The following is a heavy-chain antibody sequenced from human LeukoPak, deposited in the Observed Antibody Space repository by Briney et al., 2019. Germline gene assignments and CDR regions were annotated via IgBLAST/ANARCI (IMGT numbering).Heavy chain of an antibody. CDR2: IHYTGTT. Sequence: TSQTLSLTCTVSGGSVSSGSYYWSWIRQPPGKGMEWIGYIHYTGTTNYNPSLKSRVTISVDTSKSQFSLKLSSVTAADTAVYYCGRTPLVVVTKGAFDLWGQGTMVSVSS. CDR1: GGSVSSGSYY. J-gene: IGHJ3*01. D-gene: IGHD3-22*01. V-gene: IGHV4-61*01. CDR3: GRTPLVVVTKGAFDL.